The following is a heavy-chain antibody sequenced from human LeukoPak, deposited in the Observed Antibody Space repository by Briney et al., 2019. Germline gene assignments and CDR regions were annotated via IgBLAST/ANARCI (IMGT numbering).Heavy chain of an antibody. V-gene: IGHV4-61*02. D-gene: IGHD5-24*01. CDR3: ARGRRWLQSVFDY. Sequence: SETLSLTCTVSGGSISSGSYYWSWIRQPAGKGLEWIGRIYTSGSTNYNPSLKSRVTISVDTSKNQFSLKLSSVTAADTAVYYCARGRRWLQSVFDYWGQGTLVTVSS. J-gene: IGHJ4*02. CDR2: IYTSGST. CDR1: GGSISSGSYY.